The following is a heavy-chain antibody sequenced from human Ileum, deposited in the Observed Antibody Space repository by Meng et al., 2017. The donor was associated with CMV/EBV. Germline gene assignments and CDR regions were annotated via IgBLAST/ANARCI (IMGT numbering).Heavy chain of an antibody. Sequence: SNWWSWVRQPPGKGLEWIGEVFHSGTTNYNRSLKSRVTISVDKSKNQVSLKLNSVTAADTAVYYCACEERIDFYDSGASYLSAYFQYWGQGSLVTVSS. V-gene: IGHV4-4*02. CDR2: VFHSGTT. D-gene: IGHD3-22*01. CDR3: ACEERIDFYDSGASYLSAYFQY. CDR1: SNW. J-gene: IGHJ1*01.